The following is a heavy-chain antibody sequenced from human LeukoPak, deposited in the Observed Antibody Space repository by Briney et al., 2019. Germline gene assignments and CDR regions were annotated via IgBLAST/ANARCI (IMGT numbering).Heavy chain of an antibody. CDR1: GGSISSYY. D-gene: IGHD2-21*01. J-gene: IGHJ4*02. V-gene: IGHV4-59*01. Sequence: SETLSLTCTVSGGSISSYYWSWIRQPPGKGLEWIGYIYYSGSTNYNPSLKSRVTISVDTSKNQFSLKLSSVTAADTAVYYCARGLAQYYFDYWGQGTLVTVSS. CDR3: ARGLAQYYFDY. CDR2: IYYSGST.